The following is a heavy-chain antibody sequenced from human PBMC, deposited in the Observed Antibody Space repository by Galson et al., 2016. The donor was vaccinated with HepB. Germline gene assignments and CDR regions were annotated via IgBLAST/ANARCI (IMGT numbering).Heavy chain of an antibody. CDR1: GYSFTSYW. CDR2: IDPIDSYT. CDR3: ARHRYYYDSSGYYYALGY. V-gene: IGHV5-10-1*01. J-gene: IGHJ4*02. Sequence: QSGAEVKKPGESLRISCKDSGYSFTSYWISWVRQMPGKGLEWMGRIDPIDSYTNYSPSFQGHVTISADKSMSTAYLQWSSLKASDTAMYYCARHRYYYDSSGYYYALGYWGQGTLVTVSS. D-gene: IGHD3-22*01.